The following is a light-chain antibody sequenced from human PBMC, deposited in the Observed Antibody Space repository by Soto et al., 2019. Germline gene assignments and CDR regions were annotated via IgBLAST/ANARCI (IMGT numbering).Light chain of an antibody. Sequence: LTQPASVSGSPGQSITISCTGTSSDVGAYNFVSWHQQHPGKAPKLMIYNVYDRPSGISYRFSGSKSGNTASLTISGLQGEDEADYYCSAYTVSRTYVFGTGTKATVL. CDR3: SAYTVSRTYV. J-gene: IGLJ1*01. CDR1: SSDVGAYNF. V-gene: IGLV2-14*03. CDR2: NVY.